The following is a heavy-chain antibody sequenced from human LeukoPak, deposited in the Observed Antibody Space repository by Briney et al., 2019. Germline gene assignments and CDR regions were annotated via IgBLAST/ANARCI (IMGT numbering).Heavy chain of an antibody. J-gene: IGHJ4*02. CDR1: GFSFSNYG. CDR3: ASMRGYFEY. Sequence: PGGSLRLSCAASGFSFSNYGMAWVRQAPGKGLEWVSAISGTGDSTYYPDSVKGRFTISRDNSKNTLYLQMNSLRAEDTAVYYCASMRGYFEYWGQGTLVTVSS. V-gene: IGHV3-23*01. CDR2: ISGTGDST.